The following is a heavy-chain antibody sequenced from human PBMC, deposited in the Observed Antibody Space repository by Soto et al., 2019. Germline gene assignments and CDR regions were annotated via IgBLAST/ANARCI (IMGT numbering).Heavy chain of an antibody. CDR2: ISWNSGSI. CDR3: AKDISMITFGGVTTTYDY. D-gene: IGHD3-16*01. J-gene: IGHJ4*02. CDR1: GFTFDDYA. V-gene: IGHV3-9*01. Sequence: EVQLVESGGGLVQPGRSLRLSCAASGFTFDDYAMHWVRQAPGKGLEGVSGISWNSGSIGYADSVKGRFTIYRDNAKSSLYLQMNRLRAEDTALYYCAKDISMITFGGVTTTYDYWGQGTLVTVSS.